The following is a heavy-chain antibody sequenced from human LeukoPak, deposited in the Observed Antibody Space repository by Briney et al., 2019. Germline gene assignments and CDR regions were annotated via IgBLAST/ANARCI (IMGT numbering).Heavy chain of an antibody. D-gene: IGHD6-13*01. V-gene: IGHV3-48*03. CDR2: ISSSGSTI. Sequence: GGSLRLSCAASGFTFSSYEMNWVRQAPGKGLEWVSYISSSGSTIYYADSVKGRFTISRDNSKNTLYLQMNSLRAEDTAVYYCAKDPFSSSWYDAFDIWGQGTMVTVSS. CDR1: GFTFSSYE. J-gene: IGHJ3*02. CDR3: AKDPFSSSWYDAFDI.